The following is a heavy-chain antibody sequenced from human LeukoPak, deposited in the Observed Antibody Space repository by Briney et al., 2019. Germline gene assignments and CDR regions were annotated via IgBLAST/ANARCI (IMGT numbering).Heavy chain of an antibody. CDR3: ARNLLMVYAIWDSPPHAFDI. Sequence: GGSLRLSCAASGFTFSSYSMNWVRQAPGKGLEWVSSISSSSSYIYYADSVKGRFTISRDNAKNSLYLQMNSLRAEDTAVYYCARNLLMVYAIWDSPPHAFDIWGQGTMVTVSS. CDR2: ISSSSSYI. J-gene: IGHJ3*02. V-gene: IGHV3-21*01. D-gene: IGHD2-8*01. CDR1: GFTFSSYS.